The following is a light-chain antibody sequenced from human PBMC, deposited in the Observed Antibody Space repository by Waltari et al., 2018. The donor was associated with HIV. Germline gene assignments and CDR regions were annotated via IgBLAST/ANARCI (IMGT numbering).Light chain of an antibody. V-gene: IGLV1-47*01. CDR2: RNH. J-gene: IGLJ2*01. CDR1: TSNLDYNY. Sequence: QSVLTQPPSASGTPGQTVTISCSGGTSNLDYNYVYWYQHLPGMTPRLLIYRNHQRPSGVPDRFSGSKSGTAASLAISGLRSEDEADYYSAAWDDSLSDVIFGGGTKLTVL. CDR3: AAWDDSLSDVI.